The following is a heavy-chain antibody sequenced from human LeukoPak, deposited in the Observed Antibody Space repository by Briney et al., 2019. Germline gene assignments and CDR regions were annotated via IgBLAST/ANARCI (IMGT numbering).Heavy chain of an antibody. D-gene: IGHD3-3*01. V-gene: IGHV3-30*02. CDR1: GLTISSYS. CDR2: IGHDGSNE. Sequence: GGSLRLSCAASGLTISSYSMNWVRQAPGRGLEWLTLIGHDGSNEYYADSVKGRFTISRDNSMNTLYLHMNSLRPEDAAVYYCAKALFGGRHRQGDFDYWGQGTLVTVSS. CDR3: AKALFGGRHRQGDFDY. J-gene: IGHJ4*02.